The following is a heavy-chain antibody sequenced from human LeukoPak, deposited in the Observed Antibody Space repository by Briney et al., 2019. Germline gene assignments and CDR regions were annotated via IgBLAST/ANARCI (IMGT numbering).Heavy chain of an antibody. D-gene: IGHD5-18*01. CDR1: GGSISSYY. CDR2: IYYSGST. V-gene: IGHV4-59*01. Sequence: SETLSLTCTVSGGSISSYYWSWIRQPPGKGLEWIGYIYYSGSTNYNPSLKSRVTISVDTSKNQFSLKLSSVTAADTAVYYCARGRGYSYGRYYYYMDVWGKGTTVTVSS. J-gene: IGHJ6*03. CDR3: ARGRGYSYGRYYYYMDV.